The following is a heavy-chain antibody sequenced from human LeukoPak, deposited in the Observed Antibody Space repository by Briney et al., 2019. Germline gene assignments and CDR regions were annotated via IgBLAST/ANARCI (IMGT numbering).Heavy chain of an antibody. D-gene: IGHD5-18*01. CDR3: AREGNSYGAERFCDY. Sequence: GGSLRLSCAASGFTFSDYYMSWIRQAPGKGLEWVSYISSSGSTIYYADSVKGRFTISRDNAKNSLYLQMGSLRAEDMAVYYCAREGNSYGAERFCDYWGQGTLVTVSS. J-gene: IGHJ4*02. CDR2: ISSSGSTI. CDR1: GFTFSDYY. V-gene: IGHV3-11*04.